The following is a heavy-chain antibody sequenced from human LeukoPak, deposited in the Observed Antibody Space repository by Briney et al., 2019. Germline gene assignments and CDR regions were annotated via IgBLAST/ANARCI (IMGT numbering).Heavy chain of an antibody. CDR3: ARDRGRGYDLNELDY. D-gene: IGHD5-12*01. V-gene: IGHV4-61*08. CDR1: GGSISSGGYY. J-gene: IGHJ4*02. CDR2: IYYSGST. Sequence: SETLSLTCTVSGGSISSGGYYWSWIRQHPGKGLEWIGYIYYSGSTNFNPSLKGRVTISLDASKNQFSLKLTSVTAADTAVYYCARDRGRGYDLNELDYWGQGTLVTVSS.